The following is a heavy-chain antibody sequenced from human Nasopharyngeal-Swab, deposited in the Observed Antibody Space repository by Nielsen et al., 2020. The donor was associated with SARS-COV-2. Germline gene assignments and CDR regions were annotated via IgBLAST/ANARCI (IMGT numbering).Heavy chain of an antibody. Sequence: GESLKISCAASGFTFSKHAMHWVRQSPGKGLEWVAVIWLDGGKKFYGHSMEGRFTISRDNSRNTLYLQMDRLRAEDTAVYFCARDKLSFSYRASLYLYEYGMDVWGQGTTVIVS. CDR2: IWLDGGKK. J-gene: IGHJ6*02. V-gene: IGHV3-33*08. D-gene: IGHD3-16*02. CDR3: ARDKLSFSYRASLYLYEYGMDV. CDR1: GFTFSKHA.